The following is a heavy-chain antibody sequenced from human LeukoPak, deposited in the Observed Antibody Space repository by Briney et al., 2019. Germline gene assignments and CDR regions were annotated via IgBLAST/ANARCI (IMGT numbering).Heavy chain of an antibody. CDR1: GGSFSGYY. J-gene: IGHJ4*02. CDR3: AREGIAAAGSDY. CDR2: IYHSGST. D-gene: IGHD6-13*01. Sequence: SETLSLTCAVYGGSFSGYYWSWIRQPPGKGLEWIGEIYHSGSTNYNPSLKSRVTISVDKSKNQFSLKLSSVTAADTAVYYCAREGIAAAGSDYWGQGTLVTVSS. V-gene: IGHV4-34*01.